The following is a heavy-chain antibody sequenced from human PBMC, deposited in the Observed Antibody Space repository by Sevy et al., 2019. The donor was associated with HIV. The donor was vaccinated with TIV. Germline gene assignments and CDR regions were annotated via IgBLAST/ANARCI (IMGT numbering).Heavy chain of an antibody. J-gene: IGHJ4*02. CDR3: ARGANSFGSGSHPNLDY. Sequence: GGSLRLSCASSGFTFSSYGMHWVRQAPGKGLEWVALIWYDGGNKYYADSVKGRFTISRDNSKNTMYLQMNSLRAEDTAVYYCARGANSFGSGSHPNLDYWGQGTLVTVSS. CDR2: IWYDGGNK. D-gene: IGHD3-10*01. CDR1: GFTFSSYG. V-gene: IGHV3-33*01.